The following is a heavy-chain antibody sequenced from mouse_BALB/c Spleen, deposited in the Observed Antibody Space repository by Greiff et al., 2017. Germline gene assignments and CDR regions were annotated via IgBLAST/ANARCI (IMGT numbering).Heavy chain of an antibody. Sequence: EVKLEESGAELVKPGASVKLSCTASGFNIKDTYMHWVKQRPEQGLEWIGRIDPANGNTKYDPKFQGKATITADTSSNTAYLQLSSLTSEDTAVYYCARTDGYYWYFDVWGAGTTVTVSS. CDR2: IDPANGNT. CDR3: ARTDGYYWYFDV. CDR1: GFNIKDTY. J-gene: IGHJ1*01. V-gene: IGHV14-3*02. D-gene: IGHD2-3*01.